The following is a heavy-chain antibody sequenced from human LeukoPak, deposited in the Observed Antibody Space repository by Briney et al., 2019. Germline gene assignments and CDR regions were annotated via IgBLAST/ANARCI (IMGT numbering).Heavy chain of an antibody. CDR3: AKASAYNWRLVH. Sequence: PGGSLRLSCAASGFTFSSYSMNWVRQAPGKGLEWVSYISSSSSTIYYADSVKGRFTISRDNAKNSLHLQMNSLRVEDTAFYYCAKASAYNWRLVHWGQGTLVTVSS. CDR2: ISSSSSTI. V-gene: IGHV3-48*01. D-gene: IGHD1-20*01. J-gene: IGHJ4*02. CDR1: GFTFSSYS.